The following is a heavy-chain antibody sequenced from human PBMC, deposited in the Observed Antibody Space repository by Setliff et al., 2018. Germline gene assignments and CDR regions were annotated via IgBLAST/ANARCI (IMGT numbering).Heavy chain of an antibody. J-gene: IGHJ4*02. D-gene: IGHD6-6*01. CDR3: AKSSGSSSSTNLEY. CDR2: ITDDGGTT. Sequence: ETLSLTCAVYGGSFSGYYWNWIRQAPGKGLEWVSAITDDGGTTHYAGSVKGRFTIARDNSNSTLYLQMNSLRVEDTALYYCAKSSGSSSSTNLEYLGPGTLVTVSS. CDR1: GGSFSGYY. V-gene: IGHV3-23*01.